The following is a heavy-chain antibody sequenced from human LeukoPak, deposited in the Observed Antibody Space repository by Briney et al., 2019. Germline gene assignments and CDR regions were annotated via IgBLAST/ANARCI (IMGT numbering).Heavy chain of an antibody. CDR3: AGTVVDYGMDV. D-gene: IGHD2-15*01. CDR2: IIPIFGTA. Sequence: GASVKVSCKASGGTFSSYAISWVRQAPGQGLERMGGIIPIFGTANYAQKFQGRVTITADESTSTAYMELSSLRSEDTAVYYCAGTVVDYGMDVWGQGTTVTVSS. V-gene: IGHV1-69*13. CDR1: GGTFSSYA. J-gene: IGHJ6*02.